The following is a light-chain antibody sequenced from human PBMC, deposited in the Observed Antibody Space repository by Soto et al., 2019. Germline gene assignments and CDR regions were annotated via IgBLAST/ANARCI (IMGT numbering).Light chain of an antibody. CDR1: QSVSSN. V-gene: IGKV3-15*01. J-gene: IGKJ1*01. CDR2: GAS. Sequence: EIVMTQSPATLSVSPGERATLSCRASQSVSSNLAWYQQKPGQAPRLLIYGASTRATGIPARFRGSGSGTEFTLTISSLQSEDFAVYYCKQYNNWPGTFGQGTKVEIK. CDR3: KQYNNWPGT.